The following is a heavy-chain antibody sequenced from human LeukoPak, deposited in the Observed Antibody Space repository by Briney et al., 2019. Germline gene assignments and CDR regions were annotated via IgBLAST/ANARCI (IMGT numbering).Heavy chain of an antibody. D-gene: IGHD6-19*01. CDR1: GGSFSGYY. CDR2: INHSGST. V-gene: IGHV4-34*01. J-gene: IGHJ4*02. CDR3: ARVSVSGWYGDQVDY. Sequence: SETLSLTCAVYGGSFSGYYWSWIRQPPGKGLEWIGEINHSGSTNCNPSLKSRVTISVDTSKNQFSLKLSSVTAADTAVYYCARVSVSGWYGDQVDYWGQGTLVTVSS.